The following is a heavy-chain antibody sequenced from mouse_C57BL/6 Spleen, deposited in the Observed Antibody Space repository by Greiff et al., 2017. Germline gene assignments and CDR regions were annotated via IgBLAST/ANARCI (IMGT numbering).Heavy chain of an antibody. D-gene: IGHD2-12*01. Sequence: QVQLQQPGAELVKPGASVKMSCKASGYTFTSYWITWVKQRPGQGLEWIGDIYPGSGSTNYNEKFKSKATLTVDTSSSTAYMQLSSLTSEDSAVYYSARGYYSKGLFAYWGQGTLVTVSA. CDR1: GYTFTSYW. J-gene: IGHJ3*01. CDR2: IYPGSGST. CDR3: ARGYYSKGLFAY. V-gene: IGHV1-55*01.